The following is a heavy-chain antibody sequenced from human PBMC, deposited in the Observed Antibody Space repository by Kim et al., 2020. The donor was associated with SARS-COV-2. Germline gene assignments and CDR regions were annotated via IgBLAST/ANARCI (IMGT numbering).Heavy chain of an antibody. D-gene: IGHD3-10*01. J-gene: IGHJ6*02. CDR2: FDPEDGET. CDR1: GYTLTELS. CDR3: ATAFSVRGVIPFTYYYYYGMDV. V-gene: IGHV1-24*01. Sequence: ASVKVSCKVSGYTLTELSMHWVRQAPGKGLEWMGGFDPEDGETIYAQKFQGRVTMTEDKSTDTAYMELSSLRSEDTAVYYCATAFSVRGVIPFTYYYYYGMDVWGQGTTVTVSS.